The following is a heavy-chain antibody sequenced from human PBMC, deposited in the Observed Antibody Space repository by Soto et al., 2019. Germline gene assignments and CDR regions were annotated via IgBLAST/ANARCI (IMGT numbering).Heavy chain of an antibody. CDR3: AGRVGATNYGMDV. J-gene: IGHJ6*02. CDR1: EFIVIRNY. Sequence: PGGSLRLSCSASEFIVIRNYMNWVRQAQGKGLECVSTIYGSGSTYYADSVKVRFTFSRANSKDTLYLQMNSLRAEATAVYYCAGRVGATNYGMDVWGQETTVTVSS. D-gene: IGHD1-26*01. V-gene: IGHV3-53*01. CDR2: IYGSGST.